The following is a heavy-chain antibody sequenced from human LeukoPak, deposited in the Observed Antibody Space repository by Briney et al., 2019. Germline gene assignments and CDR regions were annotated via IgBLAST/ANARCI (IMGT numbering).Heavy chain of an antibody. CDR1: GGSFSGYY. D-gene: IGHD4-17*01. J-gene: IGHJ4*02. CDR2: INHSGST. CDR3: AGRLRSLDY. Sequence: SETLSLTCAVYGGSFSGYYWSWIRQPPGKELEWIGEINHSGSTNYNPSLKSRVTISVDTSKNQFSLKLSSVTAADTAVYYCAGRLRSLDYWGQGTLVTVSS. V-gene: IGHV4-34*01.